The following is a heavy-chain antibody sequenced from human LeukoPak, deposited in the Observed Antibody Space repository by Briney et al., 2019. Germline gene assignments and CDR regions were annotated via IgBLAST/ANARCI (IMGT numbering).Heavy chain of an antibody. CDR2: VNSDGSST. D-gene: IGHD3-22*01. Sequence: GGSLRLSCAASGFTFDDYTMHWVRQAPGKGLVWVSRVNSDGSSTRYADSVKGRFTISRDNAKNTLYLQMNSLRAEDTAVYYCARSHYYDSSGYFSYYYGMDVWGQGTTVTVSS. CDR3: ARSHYYDSSGYFSYYYGMDV. V-gene: IGHV3-74*01. J-gene: IGHJ6*02. CDR1: GFTFDDYT.